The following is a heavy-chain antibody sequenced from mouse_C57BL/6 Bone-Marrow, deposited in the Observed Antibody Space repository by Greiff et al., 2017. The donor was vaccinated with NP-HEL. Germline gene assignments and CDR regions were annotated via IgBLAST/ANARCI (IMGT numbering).Heavy chain of an antibody. J-gene: IGHJ4*01. V-gene: IGHV14-3*01. CDR2: IDPANGNT. Sequence: EVKLVESVAELVRPGASVKLSCTASGFTFKNTYMHWVKQRPEQGLEWIGRIDPANGNTKYAPKFQGKATITADTSSNTAYVQLSSLTSDDTAMYYWASWLLSYALGCWGKGTSVTV. CDR1: GFTFKNTY. CDR3: ASWLLSYALGC. D-gene: IGHD2-3*01.